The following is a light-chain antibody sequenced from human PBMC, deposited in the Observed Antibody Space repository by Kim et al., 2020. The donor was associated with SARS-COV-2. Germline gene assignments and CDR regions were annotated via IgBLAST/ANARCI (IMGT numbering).Light chain of an antibody. V-gene: IGKV3-15*01. CDR3: QRDGAWPYT. Sequence: SVAPGASATCTASASHSINTDVSWYQQKLAPALRLLVYGACTRGTAIPSRVSGSWTESAFTLSIISLQSDDFAFCYCQRDGAWPYTFGQGTKLEIK. J-gene: IGKJ2*01. CDR1: HSINTD. CDR2: GAC.